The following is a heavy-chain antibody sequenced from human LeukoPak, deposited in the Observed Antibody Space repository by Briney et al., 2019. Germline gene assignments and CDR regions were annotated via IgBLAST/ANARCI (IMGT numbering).Heavy chain of an antibody. J-gene: IGHJ4*02. V-gene: IGHV4-61*01. CDR3: ARDGLETTNFDY. CDR1: GYSISSGYY. D-gene: IGHD2-8*01. CDR2: IYYSGST. Sequence: PSETLSLTCTVSGYSISSGYYWSWIRQPPGQGLEWIGYIYYSGSTNYNPSLKSRVTISVDTSKNQFSLKLSSVTAADTAVYYCARDGLETTNFDYWGQGTLVTVSS.